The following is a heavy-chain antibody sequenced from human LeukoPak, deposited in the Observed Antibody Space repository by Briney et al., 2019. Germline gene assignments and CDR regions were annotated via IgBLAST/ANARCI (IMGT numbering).Heavy chain of an antibody. CDR3: AGEGVRTSRDYYYYYMDV. CDR2: ISSSGSTI. Sequence: PGGSLRLSCAASGFTVSRNYMTWVRQAPGKGLEWVSYISSSGSTIYYADSVKGRFTISRDNAENSLYLQMNSLRAEDTAVYYCAGEGVRTSRDYYYYYMDVWGKGTTVTISS. J-gene: IGHJ6*03. CDR1: GFTVSRNY. V-gene: IGHV3-11*01. D-gene: IGHD3-10*01.